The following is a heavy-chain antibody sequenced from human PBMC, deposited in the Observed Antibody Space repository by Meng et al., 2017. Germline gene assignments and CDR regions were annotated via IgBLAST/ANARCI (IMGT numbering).Heavy chain of an antibody. CDR2: INPKSGDT. CDR3: ARDEDISAAGKLFGDY. CDR1: GYNFPDYY. V-gene: IGHV1-2*06. Sequence: QGQLVHPGVEVKKPGASVKVSCKPSGYNFPDYYIHWVRRAPGQGLEWMGRINPKSGDTHYAQKFQARVTMTGDTSISTAYMELSGLRSDDTAMYYCARDEDISAAGKLFGDYWGQGTLVTVSS. J-gene: IGHJ4*02. D-gene: IGHD6-25*01.